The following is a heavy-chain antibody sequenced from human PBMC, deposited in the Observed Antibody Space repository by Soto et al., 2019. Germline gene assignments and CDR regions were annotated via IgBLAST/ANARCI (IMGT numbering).Heavy chain of an antibody. CDR2: IEHDGGEK. D-gene: IGHD6-19*01. CDR3: ARRGGWYYYFDN. J-gene: IGHJ4*02. CDR1: VFTFSSYW. V-gene: IGHV3-7*01. Sequence: PGGSLRLSCASSVFTFSSYWMSCVRQAPGKGLEWVANIEHDGGEKYYVDSVKGRFTIYRDNAKNSLYLQMNSLRAEDTAVYYCARRGGWYYYFDNWGQGTLVTVSS.